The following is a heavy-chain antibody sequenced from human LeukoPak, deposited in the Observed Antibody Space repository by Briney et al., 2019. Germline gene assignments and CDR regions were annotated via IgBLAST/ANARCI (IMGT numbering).Heavy chain of an antibody. CDR3: ARGQWLVKEFDY. D-gene: IGHD6-19*01. CDR2: IYYSGST. CDR1: GGSISSYY. J-gene: IGHJ4*02. V-gene: IGHV4-59*01. Sequence: PSETLSLTCTVSGGSISSYYWSWIRQPPGKGLERIGYIYYSGSTNYNPSLKSRVTISVDTSKNQFSLKLSSVTAADTAVYYCARGQWLVKEFDYWGQGTLVTVSS.